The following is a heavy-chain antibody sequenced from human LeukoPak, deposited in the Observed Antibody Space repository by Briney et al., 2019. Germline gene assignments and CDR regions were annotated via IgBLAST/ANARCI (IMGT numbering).Heavy chain of an antibody. Sequence: NPGGSLRLSCAASGFTFSDYYMSGIRQAPGKGLEWVSYITSSSSYTNYADSVRGRFTISRDNAKNSLYLQMNSLRVEDTAVYYCARDLATVTPRNWFDPWGQGTLVTVSS. CDR2: ITSSSSYT. D-gene: IGHD4-17*01. J-gene: IGHJ5*02. CDR1: GFTFSDYY. V-gene: IGHV3-11*06. CDR3: ARDLATVTPRNWFDP.